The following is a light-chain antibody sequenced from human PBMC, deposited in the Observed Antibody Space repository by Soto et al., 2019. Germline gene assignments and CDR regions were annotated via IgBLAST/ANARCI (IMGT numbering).Light chain of an antibody. CDR3: QQNYNPPWT. Sequence: DIQMTQSPSSLSASVGDRVTITCRASQTILTYLNWYQQKPGQAPKLLIYAASTLQSGVPSRFNGSRSGTDFSLAISSLQPEDFATYYCQQNYNPPWTFGQGTKVDIK. V-gene: IGKV1-39*01. CDR1: QTILTY. CDR2: AAS. J-gene: IGKJ1*01.